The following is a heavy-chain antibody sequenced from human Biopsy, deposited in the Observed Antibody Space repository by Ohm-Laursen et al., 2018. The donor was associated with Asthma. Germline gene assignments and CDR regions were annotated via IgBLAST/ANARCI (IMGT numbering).Heavy chain of an antibody. Sequence: RSIRLSCAASGFMFRSFGMHWVRQAPGKGLEWVAVISYDGNHKFYEDSVKGRFTISRDNSKNTLYLQMNSLRTEDTAVYYCAKRRGYSGHDNDYWGQGTLVIVSS. V-gene: IGHV3-30*18. CDR3: AKRRGYSGHDNDY. D-gene: IGHD5-12*01. CDR2: ISYDGNHK. CDR1: GFMFRSFG. J-gene: IGHJ4*02.